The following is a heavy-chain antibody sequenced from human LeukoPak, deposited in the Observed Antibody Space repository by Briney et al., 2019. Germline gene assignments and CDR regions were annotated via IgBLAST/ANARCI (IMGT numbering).Heavy chain of an antibody. V-gene: IGHV3-30*04. D-gene: IGHD1-14*01. CDR2: ISYDGSNK. CDR1: GFTFSSYA. CDR3: ARDSLEPQESHFDY. Sequence: GGSLRLSCAASGFTFSSYAMHWVRQAPGKGLEWVAVISYDGSNKYYADSVKGRFTISRDNSKNTLYLQMNSLRAEDTAVYYCARDSLEPQESHFDYWGQGVLVTVSS. J-gene: IGHJ4*02.